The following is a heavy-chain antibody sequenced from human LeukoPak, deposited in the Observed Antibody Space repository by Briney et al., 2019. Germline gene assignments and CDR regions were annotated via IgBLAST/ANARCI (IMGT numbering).Heavy chain of an antibody. CDR1: GGSFSGYH. J-gene: IGHJ5*02. V-gene: IGHV4-34*01. Sequence: SETLSLTCAVYGGSFSGYHWSWIRQPPGKGLEWIGEINHSGSTNYNPSLKSRVTISVDTSKNQFSLKLTSVTAADTAVYYCARGDVGATAVPFDPWGQGTLVTVSS. CDR2: INHSGST. D-gene: IGHD1-26*01. CDR3: ARGDVGATAVPFDP.